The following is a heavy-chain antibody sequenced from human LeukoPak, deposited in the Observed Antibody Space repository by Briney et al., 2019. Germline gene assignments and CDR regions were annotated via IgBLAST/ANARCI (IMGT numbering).Heavy chain of an antibody. CDR2: IYYSGST. CDR1: GGSISSYY. J-gene: IGHJ4*02. Sequence: SETLSLTCTVSGGSISSYYWSWIRQPPGKGLEWIGYIYYSGSTNYNPSLKSRVTTSVDTSKNQFSLKLSSVTAADTAVYYCARDSPYYDSSGPQAYWGQGTLVTVSS. CDR3: ARDSPYYDSSGPQAY. V-gene: IGHV4-59*01. D-gene: IGHD3-22*01.